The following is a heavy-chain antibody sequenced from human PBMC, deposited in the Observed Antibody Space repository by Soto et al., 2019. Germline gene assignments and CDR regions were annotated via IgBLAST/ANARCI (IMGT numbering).Heavy chain of an antibody. CDR3: GRYIPGVRYYGMDV. CDR1: GFTFSSYA. V-gene: IGHV3-23*01. J-gene: IGHJ6*02. Sequence: EVQLLESGGGLVQPGGSLRLSCAASGFTFSSYAMKWVRQAPGKGLEWVSLIGESGTPTYYADSVKGRFTISRDNCGNTVYAEIYSLRAEDTAVSYCGRYIPGVRYYGMDVLGQRTTVTRSS. CDR2: IGESGTPT. D-gene: IGHD2-2*01.